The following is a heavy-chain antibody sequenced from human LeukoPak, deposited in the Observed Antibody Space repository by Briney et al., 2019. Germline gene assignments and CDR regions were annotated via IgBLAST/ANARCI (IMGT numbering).Heavy chain of an antibody. V-gene: IGHV3-23*01. CDR2: ISGSGGST. CDR1: GFTFSSYA. J-gene: IGHJ1*01. CDR3: AKHPLKGGSSGWYPKTSQY. D-gene: IGHD6-19*01. Sequence: PGGSLRLSCAASGFTFSSYAMSWVRQAPGKGLEWVSGISGSGGSTDYVDSVKGRFTISRDNSKNTLYLQMNSLRAEDTAVYYCAKHPLKGGSSGWYPKTSQYWGQGTLVTVSS.